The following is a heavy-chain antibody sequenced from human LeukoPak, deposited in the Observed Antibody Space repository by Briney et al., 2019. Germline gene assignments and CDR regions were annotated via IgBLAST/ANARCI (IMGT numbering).Heavy chain of an antibody. CDR2: TYYRSKWYN. V-gene: IGHV6-1*01. Sequence: SQTLSLTCAISGDSVSSNRASWTWIRQSPSRGLEWLGRTYYRSKWYNDYAVSLKSRTSINPDTSKNQFSLQLNSVTPEDTAVYYCSRSDGASDFDYWGQGTLVTVSS. CDR1: GDSVSSNRAS. D-gene: IGHD5-24*01. CDR3: SRSDGASDFDY. J-gene: IGHJ4*02.